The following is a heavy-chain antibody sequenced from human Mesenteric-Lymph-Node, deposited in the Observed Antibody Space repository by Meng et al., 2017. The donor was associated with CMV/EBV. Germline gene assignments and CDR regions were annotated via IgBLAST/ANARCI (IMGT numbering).Heavy chain of an antibody. D-gene: IGHD2-15*01. CDR1: GFTFNSYT. V-gene: IGHV3-21*06. CDR2: ISGGDSYI. Sequence: GESLKISCVVSGFTFNSYTMNWVRQAPGKGLEWVSSISGGDSYIYYADSVKGRFTLSRDNAENSLFLQMSSLRAEDTAVYYCARGRGGAMDVWGQGTTVTVSS. CDR3: ARGRGGAMDV. J-gene: IGHJ6*02.